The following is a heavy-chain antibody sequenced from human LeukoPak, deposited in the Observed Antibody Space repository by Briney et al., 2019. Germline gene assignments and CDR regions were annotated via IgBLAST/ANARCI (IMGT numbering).Heavy chain of an antibody. D-gene: IGHD3-22*01. CDR1: GFTFSSYG. J-gene: IGHJ6*03. V-gene: IGHV3-15*01. CDR2: IKSKTDGGTT. CDR3: TTRNYYDSSGYYRARYYYYYMDV. Sequence: PGGSLRLSCAASGFTFSSYGMHWVRQAPGKGLEWVGRIKSKTDGGTTDYAAPVKGRFTISRDDSKNTLYLQMNSLKTEDTAVYYCTTRNYYDSSGYYRARYYYYYMDVWGKGTTVTVSS.